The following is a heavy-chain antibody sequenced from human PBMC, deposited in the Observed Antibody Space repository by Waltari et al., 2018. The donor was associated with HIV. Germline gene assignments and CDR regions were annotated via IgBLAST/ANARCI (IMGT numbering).Heavy chain of an antibody. J-gene: IGHJ4*02. D-gene: IGHD5-18*01. CDR1: GFNFDIYS. V-gene: IGHV3-23*01. CDR3: VTSGYNFVEFGDRLDF. Sequence: EVQFLESGGGLERLGGSLSLSCLASGFNFDIYSMTWVRQAPGKGVGWVASIRRSASATYYADSVKGRATISRHNSMDMLSLHIKSLRVDVTAVYQCVTSGYNFVEFGDRLDFWGRGVRATVS. CDR2: IRRSASAT.